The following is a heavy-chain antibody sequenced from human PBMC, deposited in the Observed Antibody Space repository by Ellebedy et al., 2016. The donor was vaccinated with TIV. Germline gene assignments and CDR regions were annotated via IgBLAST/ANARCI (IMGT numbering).Heavy chain of an antibody. D-gene: IGHD1-26*01. J-gene: IGHJ4*02. CDR1: GFPFNTYN. V-gene: IGHV3-48*02. Sequence: PGGSLRLSCAASGFPFNTYNLNWVRQAPGKGLEWVSFISSSGDTVYYEDSVKGRFAISRDNAKNSLYLQMNSLRDEDTAVYYCARGGSHFDNWGQGTLVTVSS. CDR3: ARGGSHFDN. CDR2: ISSSGDTV.